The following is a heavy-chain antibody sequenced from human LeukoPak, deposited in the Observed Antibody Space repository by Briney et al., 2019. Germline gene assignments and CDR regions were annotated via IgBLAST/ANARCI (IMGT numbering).Heavy chain of an antibody. V-gene: IGHV4-34*01. CDR2: INHSGST. Sequence: PGGSLRLSCAASGFTFSSYSMNWIRQPPGKGLEWIGEINHSGSTNYNPSLKSRVTISVDTSKNQFSLKLSSVTAADTAVYYCARESRQWLIRGYEYWGQGTLVTVSS. D-gene: IGHD6-19*01. CDR1: GFTFSSYS. J-gene: IGHJ4*02. CDR3: ARESRQWLIRGYEY.